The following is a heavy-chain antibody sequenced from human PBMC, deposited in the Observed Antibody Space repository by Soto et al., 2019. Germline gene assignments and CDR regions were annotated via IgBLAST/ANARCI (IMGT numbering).Heavy chain of an antibody. CDR1: GYTFTSYG. CDR2: IIPIFGTA. D-gene: IGHD3-22*01. J-gene: IGHJ3*02. Sequence: SVKVSCKASGYTFTSYGISWVRQAPGQGLEWIGWIIPIFGTANYAQKFQGRVTITTDKSTSTAYMELSSLRSEDTAVYYCVRDYYYDSSGYYSASAFDIWGQGTMVTVSS. CDR3: VRDYYYDSSGYYSASAFDI. V-gene: IGHV1-69*05.